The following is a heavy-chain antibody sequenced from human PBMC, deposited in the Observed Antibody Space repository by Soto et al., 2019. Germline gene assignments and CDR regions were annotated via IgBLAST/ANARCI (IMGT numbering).Heavy chain of an antibody. CDR1: EFTVYINY. D-gene: IGHD2-15*01. Sequence: LRLSLSASEFTVYINYMSWVRQAPGKGLEWVSVTYTGGSTYYADSVKGRFIISRDNSKNTLYLQMNSLRAEDTAVYYCARDRPPLGIWSYGMDVWGQGTTVTVSS. J-gene: IGHJ6*02. V-gene: IGHV3-53*01. CDR3: ARDRPPLGIWSYGMDV. CDR2: TYTGGST.